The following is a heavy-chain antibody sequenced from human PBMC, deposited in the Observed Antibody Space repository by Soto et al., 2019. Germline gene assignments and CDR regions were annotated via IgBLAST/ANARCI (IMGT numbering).Heavy chain of an antibody. CDR3: ARAPYSSSSEVEFDY. CDR1: GDSVSSNSAA. CDR2: TYYRSKWYN. D-gene: IGHD6-6*01. V-gene: IGHV6-1*01. J-gene: IGHJ4*02. Sequence: SQTLPLPCXISGDSVSSNSAAWNWIRQSPSRGLEWLGRTYYRSKWYNDYAVSVKSRITINPDTSKNQFSLQLNSVTPEDTAVYYCARAPYSSSSEVEFDYWGQGTLVTVSS.